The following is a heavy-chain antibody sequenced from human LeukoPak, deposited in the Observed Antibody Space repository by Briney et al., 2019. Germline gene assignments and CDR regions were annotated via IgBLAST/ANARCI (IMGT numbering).Heavy chain of an antibody. V-gene: IGHV3-30-3*01. J-gene: IGHJ6*02. Sequence: GGSLRLSCAASGFTFSSYAMHWVRQAPGKGLEWVAVMSYDGSNKYYADSVKGRFTISRDNSKNTLYLQMNSLRAEDTAVYYCSRGKGFYYYGMDVWGQGTTVTVSS. CDR3: SRGKGFYYYGMDV. CDR2: MSYDGSNK. CDR1: GFTFSSYA.